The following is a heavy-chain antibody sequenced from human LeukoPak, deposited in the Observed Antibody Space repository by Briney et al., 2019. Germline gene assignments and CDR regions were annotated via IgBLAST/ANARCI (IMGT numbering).Heavy chain of an antibody. V-gene: IGHV4-59*01. CDR1: GGSISSYY. D-gene: IGHD2-2*01. Sequence: SETLSLTCTVSGGSISSYYWSWIRQSPGKGLEWIGFIYYSGSTTYNPSLKSRVTISVDTSKNQISLKLTSVTAADTAVYFCARDKEGTSCYDYWGQGTLVTVSS. J-gene: IGHJ4*02. CDR3: ARDKEGTSCYDY. CDR2: IYYSGST.